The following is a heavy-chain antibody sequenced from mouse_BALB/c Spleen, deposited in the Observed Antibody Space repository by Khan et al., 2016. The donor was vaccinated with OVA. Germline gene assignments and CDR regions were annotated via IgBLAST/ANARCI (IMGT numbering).Heavy chain of an antibody. Sequence: VQLQQSGAELVRPGTSVKMSCKAAGYTFTNYWIGWVKQRPGHGLEWIGDIFPGGGYTYYTEKFKGKATLTADTSSSAAFMQLSRLTAEDSAIYYCARRGAARATSEYIAYWGQGTTLTVSS. CDR1: GYTFTNYW. D-gene: IGHD3-1*01. J-gene: IGHJ2*01. V-gene: IGHV1-63*02. CDR3: ARRGAARATSEYIAY. CDR2: IFPGGGYT.